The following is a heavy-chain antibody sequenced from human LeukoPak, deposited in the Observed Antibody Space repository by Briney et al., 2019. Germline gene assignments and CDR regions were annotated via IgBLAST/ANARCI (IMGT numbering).Heavy chain of an antibody. D-gene: IGHD1-26*01. CDR2: IIPIFGTA. CDR1: GGTFSSYA. V-gene: IGHV1-69*05. J-gene: IGHJ3*02. Sequence: SVTVSRKASGGTFSSYAISWVRQAPGQGLEWMGGIIPIFGTANYAQKFQGRVTITTDESTSTAYMELSSLRSEDTAAYYCARASNSGSFPDLGAFDIWGQGTMVTVSS. CDR3: ARASNSGSFPDLGAFDI.